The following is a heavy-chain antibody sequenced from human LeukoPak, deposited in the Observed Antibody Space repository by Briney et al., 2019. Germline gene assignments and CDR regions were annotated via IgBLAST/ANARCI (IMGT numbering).Heavy chain of an antibody. D-gene: IGHD2-2*01. Sequence: GRSLRLSCAASGFTFSSYSMNWVRQAPGKGLEWVSYISSSSSTIYYADSVKGRFTISRDNSKNTLYLQMNSLRAEDTAVYYCARGNCSSTSSTCYFDYWGQGTLVTVSS. CDR1: GFTFSSYS. CDR2: ISSSSSTI. V-gene: IGHV3-48*01. CDR3: ARGNCSSTSSTCYFDY. J-gene: IGHJ4*02.